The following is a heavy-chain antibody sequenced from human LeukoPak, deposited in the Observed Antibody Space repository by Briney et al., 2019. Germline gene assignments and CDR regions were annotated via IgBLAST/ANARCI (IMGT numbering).Heavy chain of an antibody. CDR1: IGSISSYY. Sequence: SSETLSLTCTVSIGSISSYYWSWIRQPPGKGLEWIGHIYYSGRTNYNPSLKSRVTISVDTSKNQFSLKLSSVNAADPAVYYWARPAAPTPGQTLEIWGHETQVTVS. J-gene: IGHJ3*02. D-gene: IGHD2-8*02. V-gene: IGHV4-59*01. CDR2: IYYSGRT. CDR3: ARPAAPTPGQTLEI.